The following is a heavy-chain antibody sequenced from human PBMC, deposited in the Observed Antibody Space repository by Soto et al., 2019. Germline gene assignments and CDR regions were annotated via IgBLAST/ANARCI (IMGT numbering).Heavy chain of an antibody. V-gene: IGHV1-8*01. J-gene: IGHJ6*03. CDR1: GYTFTSYD. D-gene: IGHD2-2*01. CDR3: ARNVVVPAAITIYYYYYYMDV. CDR2: MNPNNGNT. Sequence: ASVKVSCKASGYTFTSYDINWVRQAPGQGLEWMGWMNPNNGNTDYAQKLQGRVTMTRDTSTSTAYMELRSLRSDDTAVYYCARNVVVPAAITIYYYYYYMDVWGKGTTVTVSS.